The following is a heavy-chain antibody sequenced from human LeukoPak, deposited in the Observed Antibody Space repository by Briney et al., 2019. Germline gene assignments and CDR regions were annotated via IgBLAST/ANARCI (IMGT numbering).Heavy chain of an antibody. D-gene: IGHD4-17*01. V-gene: IGHV3-33*01. CDR2: IWYDGSNK. J-gene: IGHJ3*02. CDR1: GFTFSSYG. CDR3: ARDQDGDGEPTYAFDI. Sequence: GRSLRLSCAASGFTFSSYGMHWDRQAPGKGLEWVAVIWYDGSNKYYADSVKGRFTISRDNSKNTLYLQMNSLRAEDTAVYYCARDQDGDGEPTYAFDIWGQGTMVTVSS.